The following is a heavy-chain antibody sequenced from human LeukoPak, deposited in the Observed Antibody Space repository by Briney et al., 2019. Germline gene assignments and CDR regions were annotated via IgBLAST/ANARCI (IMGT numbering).Heavy chain of an antibody. CDR1: GFSFNRYA. CDR3: AKENSSGYYYLDY. CDR2: ISGGGGST. D-gene: IGHD3-22*01. V-gene: IGHV3-23*01. Sequence: QPGGSLRLSCAASGFSFNRYAMTWVRQAPGKGLEWVSIISGGGGSTFYADSVKGRYTISRDNSKSTLYLQMNSLRAEDTAIYYCAKENSSGYYYLDYWGQGTLVTVSS. J-gene: IGHJ4*02.